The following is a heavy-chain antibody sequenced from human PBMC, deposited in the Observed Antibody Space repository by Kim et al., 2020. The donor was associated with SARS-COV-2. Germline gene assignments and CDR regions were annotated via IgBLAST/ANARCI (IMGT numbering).Heavy chain of an antibody. V-gene: IGHV3-9*01. J-gene: IGHJ6*02. CDR2: ISWNSDTI. Sequence: GGSLRLSCAASGFTFDDYAMHWARQAPGKGLEWVSGISWNSDTIGYADSVKGRFTISRDNAKKSLSLQMNSLRADDTALYYCAKDTMVREYYYFYGMDVWGQGTTVTVSS. D-gene: IGHD3-10*01. CDR3: AKDTMVREYYYFYGMDV. CDR1: GFTFDDYA.